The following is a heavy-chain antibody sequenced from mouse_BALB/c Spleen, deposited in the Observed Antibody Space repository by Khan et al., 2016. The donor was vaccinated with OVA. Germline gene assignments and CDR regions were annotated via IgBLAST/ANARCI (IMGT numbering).Heavy chain of an antibody. CDR1: GYSITSDYA. V-gene: IGHV3-2*02. CDR2: ISYSGNT. D-gene: IGHD1-1*01. Sequence: EVQLQESGPGLVKPSQSLSLTCTVTGYSITSDYAWNWIRQFPGNKLEWMGFISYSGNTKYNPSLKSRFSITRDTSKNQFFLQLNSVTTEDTATYYCARVYGGDFDYWGQGTSLTVSS. J-gene: IGHJ2*02. CDR3: ARVYGGDFDY.